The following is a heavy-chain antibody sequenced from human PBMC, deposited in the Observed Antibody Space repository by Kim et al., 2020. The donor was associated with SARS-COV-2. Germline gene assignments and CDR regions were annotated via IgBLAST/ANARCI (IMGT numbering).Heavy chain of an antibody. CDR3: ARGGKFYYDTSGYPDDF. V-gene: IGHV3-7*01. D-gene: IGHD3-22*01. CDR2: IYKDGSEK. J-gene: IGHJ4*02. Sequence: GGSLRLSCTISGFTFTNYWMSWVRQAPGKGLEWGANIYKDGSEKNYVDSVRDRFTISRDNARNSVYLQMNSLRAEDTGLYYCARGGKFYYDTSGYPDDFWGQGILVTVSS. CDR1: GFTFTNYW.